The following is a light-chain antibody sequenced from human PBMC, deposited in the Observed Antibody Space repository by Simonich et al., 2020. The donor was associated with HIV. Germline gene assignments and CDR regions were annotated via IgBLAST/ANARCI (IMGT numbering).Light chain of an antibody. CDR2: RNN. V-gene: IGLV1-47*01. J-gene: IGLJ7*01. Sequence: QSVLTQPPSASGTPGQRVTISCSGSSSNIGSNSVYWYQHLPGTAPKLLIYRNNQRPAVVPDRFSGDKSGTSASLASSGLRSEDEADDYCAAWDDSLSGPVFGGVTQLTVL. CDR3: AAWDDSLSGPV. CDR1: SSNIGSNS.